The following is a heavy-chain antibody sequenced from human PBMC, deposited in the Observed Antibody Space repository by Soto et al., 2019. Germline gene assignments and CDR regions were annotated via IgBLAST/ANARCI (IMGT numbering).Heavy chain of an antibody. D-gene: IGHD3-22*01. CDR2: ISYDGSNK. CDR3: ARVQYYYDSSGIYGMDV. CDR1: GFTFSSYA. Sequence: GGSLRLSCAASGFTFSSYAMHWVRQAPGKGLEWVAVISYDGSNKYYADSVKGRFTISRDNSKNTLYLQMNSLRAEDTAVYYCARVQYYYDSSGIYGMDVWGQGTTVTVSS. V-gene: IGHV3-30-3*01. J-gene: IGHJ6*02.